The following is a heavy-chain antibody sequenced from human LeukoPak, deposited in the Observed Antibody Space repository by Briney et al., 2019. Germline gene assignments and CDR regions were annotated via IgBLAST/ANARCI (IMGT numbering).Heavy chain of an antibody. CDR3: ARVVWFGELSY. V-gene: IGHV3-7*01. Sequence: PGGSLRLSCAASGFTFSSYWMSWVRQAPGKGLEWVANIKQDGSEKYYVDSVKGRFTISRDNAKNSLCLQMNSLRAEDTAVYYCARVVWFGELSYWGQGTLVTVSS. CDR1: GFTFSSYW. D-gene: IGHD3-10*01. J-gene: IGHJ4*02. CDR2: IKQDGSEK.